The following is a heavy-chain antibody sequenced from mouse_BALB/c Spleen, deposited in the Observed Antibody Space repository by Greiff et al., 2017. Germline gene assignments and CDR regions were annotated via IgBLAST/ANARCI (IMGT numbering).Heavy chain of an antibody. J-gene: IGHJ1*01. D-gene: IGHD1-1*01. CDR3: ARCLYGSSYDWYFDV. Sequence: VQLKQSGPQLVRPGASVKISCKASGYSFTSYWMHWVKQRPGQGLEWIGMIDPSDSETRLNQKFKDKATLTVDKSSSTAYMQLSSPTSEDSAVYYCARCLYGSSYDWYFDVWGAGTTVTVSS. CDR2: IDPSDSET. CDR1: GYSFTSYW. V-gene: IGHV1S126*01.